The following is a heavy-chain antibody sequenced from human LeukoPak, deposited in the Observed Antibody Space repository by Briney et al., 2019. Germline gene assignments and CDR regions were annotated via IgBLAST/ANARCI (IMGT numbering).Heavy chain of an antibody. D-gene: IGHD3-9*01. CDR1: GFTFDDYG. J-gene: IGHJ4*02. V-gene: IGHV3-20*04. CDR3: ARFLTGYFGIDY. Sequence: GGSLRLSCAASGFTFDDYGLSWVRQAPGKGLEWVSGINWNGGSTGYADSVKGRFTISRDNAKKSLYLQMNSLRAEDTAVYYCARFLTGYFGIDYWGQGTLVSVSS. CDR2: INWNGGST.